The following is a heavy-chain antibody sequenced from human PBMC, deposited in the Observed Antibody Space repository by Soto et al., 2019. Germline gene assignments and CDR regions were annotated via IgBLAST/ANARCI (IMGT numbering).Heavy chain of an antibody. D-gene: IGHD6-13*01. CDR1: GGSVSSGSYY. CDR3: ARVVLDRIAAAGTGSGYYYYYGMDV. J-gene: IGHJ6*02. CDR2: IYYSGST. Sequence: SETLSLTCTASGGSVSSGSYYWSWIRQPPGKGLEWIGYIYYSGSTNYNPSLKSRVTISVDTSKNQFSLKLSSVTAADTAVYYCARVVLDRIAAAGTGSGYYYYYGMDVWGQGTTVTVSS. V-gene: IGHV4-61*01.